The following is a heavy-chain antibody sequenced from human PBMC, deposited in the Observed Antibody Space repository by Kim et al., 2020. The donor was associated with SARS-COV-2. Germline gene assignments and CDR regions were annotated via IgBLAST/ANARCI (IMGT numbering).Heavy chain of an antibody. CDR1: GFTFSDYY. CDR3: ARSDVVVVAARGAFDI. V-gene: IGHV3-11*01. J-gene: IGHJ3*02. D-gene: IGHD2-15*01. Sequence: GGSLRLSCAASGFTFSDYYMSWIRQAPGKGLEWVSYISSSGSTIYYADSVKGRFTISRDNAKNSLYLQMNSLRAEDTAVYYCARSDVVVVAARGAFDIWGQGTMVTVSS. CDR2: ISSSGSTI.